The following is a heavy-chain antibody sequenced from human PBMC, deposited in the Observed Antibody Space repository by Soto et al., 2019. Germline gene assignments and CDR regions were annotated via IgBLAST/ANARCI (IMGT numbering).Heavy chain of an antibody. CDR3: VKASASVTPLYYYYGMDV. J-gene: IGHJ6*02. CDR2: ISGSGGST. CDR1: RFTFSSYA. D-gene: IGHD2-15*01. V-gene: IGHV3-23*01. Sequence: EVQLLESGGGLVQPGGSLRLSCVASRFTFSSYAMSWVRQAPGKGLEWVSAISGSGGSTYYADSVKGRFTISRDNSKNTFYLQMNSLRAEDTAVYYCVKASASVTPLYYYYGMDVWGQGTTVTVSS.